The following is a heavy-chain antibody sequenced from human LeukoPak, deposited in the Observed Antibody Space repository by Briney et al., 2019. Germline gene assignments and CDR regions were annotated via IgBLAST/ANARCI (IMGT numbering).Heavy chain of an antibody. J-gene: IGHJ4*02. Sequence: GGSLRLSCAASGFTFSSYWMHWVRQAPGKGLVWISRITSDGSSTSYADSVKGRFTISRDNAKNTLYLQMNSLRAEDTAVYYCAKGALVRLWLSSDFDYWGQGTLVTVSS. CDR1: GFTFSSYW. D-gene: IGHD5-18*01. V-gene: IGHV3-74*01. CDR3: AKGALVRLWLSSDFDY. CDR2: ITSDGSST.